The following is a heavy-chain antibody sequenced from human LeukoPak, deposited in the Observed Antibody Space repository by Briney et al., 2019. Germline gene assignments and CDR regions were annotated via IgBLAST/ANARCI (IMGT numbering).Heavy chain of an antibody. CDR1: GFTFSDHW. J-gene: IGHJ4*02. Sequence: GGSLRLSCAASGFTFSDHWIHWVRQVPGEGLVWVGVIYNDGSSATYADSVKGRFTVSRDNAKNTLYLLMNSLRAEDTAVYYCARGGPGTGVDYWGQGTLVTVSS. V-gene: IGHV3-74*01. D-gene: IGHD1-1*01. CDR2: IYNDGSSA. CDR3: ARGGPGTGVDY.